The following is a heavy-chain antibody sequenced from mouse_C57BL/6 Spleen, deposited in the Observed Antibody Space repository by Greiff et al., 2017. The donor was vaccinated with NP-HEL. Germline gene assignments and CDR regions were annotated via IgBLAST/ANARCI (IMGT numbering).Heavy chain of an antibody. D-gene: IGHD1-1*01. CDR2: IDPSDSYT. CDR1: GYTFTSYW. V-gene: IGHV1-50*01. CDR3: ARSGTTVAGNYFDY. J-gene: IGHJ2*01. Sequence: VQLQQPGAELVKPGASVKLSCKASGYTFTSYWMQWVKQRPGQGLEWIGEIDPSDSYTNYNQKFKGKATLTVDTSSSPAYMQLSSLTSEDSAVYYCARSGTTVAGNYFDYWGQGTTLTVSS.